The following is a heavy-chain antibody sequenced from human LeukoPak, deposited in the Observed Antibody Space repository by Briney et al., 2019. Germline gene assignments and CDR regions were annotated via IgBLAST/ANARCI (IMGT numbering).Heavy chain of an antibody. Sequence: ASVKVFCKASGYTFTSYGISWVRQSPGQGLEGMGWISAYNGNTNYAQRLQGRITMTTDTSTSTAYMELRSLRSDDTAVYYCARAGEYGDYTPSDYYYYGMDVWGQGTTVTVSS. CDR1: GYTFTSYG. D-gene: IGHD4-17*01. J-gene: IGHJ6*02. V-gene: IGHV1-18*01. CDR3: ARAGEYGDYTPSDYYYYGMDV. CDR2: ISAYNGNT.